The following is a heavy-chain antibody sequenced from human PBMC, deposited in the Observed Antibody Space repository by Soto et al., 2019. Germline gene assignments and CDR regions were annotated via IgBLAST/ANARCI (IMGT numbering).Heavy chain of an antibody. CDR2: VNPILSMS. D-gene: IGHD3-10*01. Sequence: QVQLVQSGAELKKPGSSVKVSCKASGDTFSFYTINWVRQAPGLGLEWMGRVNPILSMSNYAQEFQGRVTMTADKSTSTVYMELRSLRSEDTAFYYRATSYGSGYRAFDYWGQGALVTVSS. CDR1: GDTFSFYT. V-gene: IGHV1-69*02. J-gene: IGHJ4*02. CDR3: ATSYGSGYRAFDY.